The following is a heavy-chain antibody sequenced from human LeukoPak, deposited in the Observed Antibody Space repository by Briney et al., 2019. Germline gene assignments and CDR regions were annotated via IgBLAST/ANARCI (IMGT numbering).Heavy chain of an antibody. V-gene: IGHV3-15*01. CDR2: IISKTEGATT. CDR3: TTDYGYFDY. D-gene: IGHD4-17*01. Sequence: GGFWRPSCAAPESTFTNAWTSWVGQSPGKGRGWVGRIISKTEGATTDYAAPVKGRSTISRDESKNTLCRPINRLKTEQTATYYCTTDYGYFDYRGQGTLVTVSS. J-gene: IGHJ4*02. CDR1: ESTFTNAW.